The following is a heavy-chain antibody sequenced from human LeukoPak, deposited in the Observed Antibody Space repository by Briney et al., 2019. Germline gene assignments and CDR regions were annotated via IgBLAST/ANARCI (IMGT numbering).Heavy chain of an antibody. CDR2: FYSTGST. CDR3: ARDQYSGSLDY. Sequence: SETLSLTCTVSGGAISSYYWTWIRQPAGKGLEWIGRFYSTGSTNYNPSLKSRVTMSVDTSKNQFSLKLSSVTAADTAVYFCARDQYSGSLDYWGQGTLVTVSS. V-gene: IGHV4-4*07. CDR1: GGAISSYY. J-gene: IGHJ4*02. D-gene: IGHD1-26*01.